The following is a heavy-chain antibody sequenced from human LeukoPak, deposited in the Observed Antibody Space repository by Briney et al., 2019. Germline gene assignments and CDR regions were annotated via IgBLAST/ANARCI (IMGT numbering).Heavy chain of an antibody. J-gene: IGHJ4*02. Sequence: GGSLRLSCAASGFTFSSYAMSWVRQAPGKGLEWVSAISGSGGSTYYADSVRGRFTISRDNSKNTLYLQMNSLRAEDTAVYYCAKDLNIAAAGEKGPGFDYWGQGTLVTVSS. V-gene: IGHV3-23*01. D-gene: IGHD6-13*01. CDR2: ISGSGGST. CDR3: AKDLNIAAAGEKGPGFDY. CDR1: GFTFSSYA.